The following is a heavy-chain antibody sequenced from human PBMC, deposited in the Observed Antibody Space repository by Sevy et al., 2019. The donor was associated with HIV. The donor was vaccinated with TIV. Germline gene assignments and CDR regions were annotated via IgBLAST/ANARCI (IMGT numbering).Heavy chain of an antibody. D-gene: IGHD3-22*01. CDR1: GFSITTAYY. V-gene: IGHV4-38-2*01. CDR2: LYHSGST. Sequence: SETLSLTCAVSGFSITTAYYWGWIRQPPGKGPEWIGSLYHSGSTSFNPSLKSRVTISVDTSKNHSSLKLSSVTAADTAVYYCARGDYYDTSGYYSYYFGSWGQGTLVTVSS. CDR3: ARGDYYDTSGYYSYYFGS. J-gene: IGHJ4*02.